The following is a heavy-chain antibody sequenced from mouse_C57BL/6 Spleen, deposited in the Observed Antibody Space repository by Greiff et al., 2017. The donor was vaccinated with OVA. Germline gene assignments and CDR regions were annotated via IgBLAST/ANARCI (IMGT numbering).Heavy chain of an antibody. D-gene: IGHD2-2*01. Sequence: VKLQQPGAELVKPGASVKLSCKASGYTFTSYWMHWVKQRPGRGLEWIGRIDPNSGGTKYNEKLKSKATLTVDKPSSTAYMQLSSLTSEDSAVYFFARSEWLRQGYFDYWGQGTTLTVSS. CDR2: IDPNSGGT. J-gene: IGHJ2*01. CDR1: GYTFTSYW. CDR3: ARSEWLRQGYFDY. V-gene: IGHV1-72*01.